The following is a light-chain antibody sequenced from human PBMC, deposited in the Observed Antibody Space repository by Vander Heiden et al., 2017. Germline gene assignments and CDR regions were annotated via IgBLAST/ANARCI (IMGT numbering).Light chain of an antibody. Sequence: QSALTQPAPVSGSPGQSITISCTGTSSDVGSYSLVSWYQQHPGRAPKLMIYEVTKRPSGVSNRFSGSKSANTASLTISGLQAEDEADYYCCSYAGSTSYVFGTGTKVTVL. CDR2: EVT. V-gene: IGLV2-23*02. CDR3: CSYAGSTSYV. CDR1: SSDVGSYSL. J-gene: IGLJ1*01.